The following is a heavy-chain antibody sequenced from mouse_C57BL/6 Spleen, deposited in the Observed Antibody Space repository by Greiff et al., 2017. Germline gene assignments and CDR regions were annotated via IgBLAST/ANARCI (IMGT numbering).Heavy chain of an antibody. CDR3: AREGDDGLAWFAY. CDR2: INYDGSST. V-gene: IGHV5-16*01. CDR1: GFTFSDYY. J-gene: IGHJ3*01. D-gene: IGHD2-3*01. Sequence: EVHLVESEGGLVQPGSSMKLSCTASGFTFSDYYMAWVRQVPEKGLEWVANINYDGSSTYYLDSLKSRFIISRDNAKNILYLQMSSLKSEDTATYYCAREGDDGLAWFAYWGQGTLVTVSA.